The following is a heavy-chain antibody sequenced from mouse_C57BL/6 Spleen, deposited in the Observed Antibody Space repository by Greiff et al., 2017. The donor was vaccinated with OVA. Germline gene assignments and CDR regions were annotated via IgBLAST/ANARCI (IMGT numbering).Heavy chain of an antibody. J-gene: IGHJ2*01. CDR3: AGGRRGFDY. CDR2: IWSGGST. D-gene: IGHD1-1*01. CDR1: GFSFTSYG. V-gene: IGHV2-5*01. Sequence: QVQLKESGPGLVQPSQSLSIPCTVSGFSFTSYGVHWVRQSPGKGLEWLGVIWSGGSTDYNAAFMSRRSNTKDNSKSQVFFKMNSLQADDTAIYYCAGGRRGFDYWGQDTTLTVSA.